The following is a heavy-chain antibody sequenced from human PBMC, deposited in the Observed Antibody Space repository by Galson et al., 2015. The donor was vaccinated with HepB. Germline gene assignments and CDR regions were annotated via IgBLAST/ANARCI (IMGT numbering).Heavy chain of an antibody. CDR2: ISTGGTAV. Sequence: SLRLSCAASGFTFSGYSMNWVRQAPGKGLEWVSSISTGGTAVKYADSLKGRFTVSRDDAKNSLYLQMNSLRAEDTAIYYCAREGAGRGNGWYFGDYWGQGTLVAVSS. CDR3: AREGAGRGNGWYFGDY. D-gene: IGHD6-19*01. V-gene: IGHV3-21*01. CDR1: GFTFSGYS. J-gene: IGHJ4*02.